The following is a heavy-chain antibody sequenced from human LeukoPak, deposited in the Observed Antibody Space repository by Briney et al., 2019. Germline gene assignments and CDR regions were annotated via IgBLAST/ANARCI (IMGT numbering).Heavy chain of an antibody. Sequence: GGSLRLSCAASGFTFSSYSMNWVRQAPGKGLEWGSSISSSSSYIYYAESVKGRFSISRDNAKNSLYLQMNSLRAEDTAVYYCAREGRPYYYGMDVWGQGTTVTVSS. CDR2: ISSSSSYI. CDR3: AREGRPYYYGMDV. V-gene: IGHV3-21*01. CDR1: GFTFSSYS. J-gene: IGHJ6*02.